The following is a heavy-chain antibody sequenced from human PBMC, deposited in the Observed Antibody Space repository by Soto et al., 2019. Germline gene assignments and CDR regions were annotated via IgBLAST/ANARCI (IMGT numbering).Heavy chain of an antibody. CDR3: ARIGGYHGPLDY. V-gene: IGHV4-59*01. D-gene: IGHD6-25*01. Sequence: SETLSLTCSVSGVSISSYFWSWIRQAPGRGLEWIGYTYHRGSTNYSPSLRSRVAISLGMSENQFSLKVNSVTAAGTAVYYCARIGGYHGPLDYWGQGTPVTVSS. J-gene: IGHJ4*02. CDR2: TYHRGST. CDR1: GVSISSYF.